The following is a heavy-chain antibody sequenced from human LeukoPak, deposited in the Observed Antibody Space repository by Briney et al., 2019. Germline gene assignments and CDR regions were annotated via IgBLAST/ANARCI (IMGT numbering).Heavy chain of an antibody. CDR2: IIPILGIA. D-gene: IGHD4/OR15-4a*01. J-gene: IGHJ3*02. V-gene: IGHV1-69*04. CDR3: ARGRTMVDDAFDI. CDR1: GGTFSSYA. Sequence: SVKVSCKASGGTFSSYAISWVRRAPGQGLEWMGRIIPILGIANYAQKFQGRVTITADKSTSTAYMELSSLRSEDTAVYYCARGRTMVDDAFDIWGQGTMVTVSS.